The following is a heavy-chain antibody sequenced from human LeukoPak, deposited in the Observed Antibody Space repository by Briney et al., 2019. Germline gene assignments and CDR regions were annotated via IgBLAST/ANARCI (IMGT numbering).Heavy chain of an antibody. Sequence: GGSLRLSCAASGFTFSRYAMSWVRQAPGKGLEWVSAISGSGGSTYYADSVKGRFTISRDSSKNTLYLQMNSLRAEDTAVYYCAKDQPYYDSRGYYYSSFDYWGQGTLVTVSS. J-gene: IGHJ4*02. V-gene: IGHV3-23*01. CDR2: ISGSGGST. CDR1: GFTFSRYA. CDR3: AKDQPYYDSRGYYYSSFDY. D-gene: IGHD3-22*01.